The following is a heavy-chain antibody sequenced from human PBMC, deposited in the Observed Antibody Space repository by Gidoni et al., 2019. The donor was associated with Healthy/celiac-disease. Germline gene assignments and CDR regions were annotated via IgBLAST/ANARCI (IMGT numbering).Heavy chain of an antibody. CDR2: IYTSGST. J-gene: IGHJ4*02. CDR3: ARVRDCGGDCYRDY. V-gene: IGHV4-61*02. CDR1: GGSISRGSYY. D-gene: IGHD2-21*02. Sequence: QVQLQASGPGLVKPSQTLSLTCTVSGGSISRGSYYWSWIRQPAGKGLEWIGRIYTSGSTNYNPSLKSRVTISVDTSKNQFSLKLSSVTAADTAVYYWARVRDCGGDCYRDYWGQGTLVTVSS.